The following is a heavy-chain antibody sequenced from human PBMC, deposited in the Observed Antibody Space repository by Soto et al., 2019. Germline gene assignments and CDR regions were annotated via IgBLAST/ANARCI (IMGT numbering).Heavy chain of an antibody. Sequence: GKGLEWIGYIYYSGSTNYNPSLKSRVTISVDTSKNQFSLKLSSVTAADTAVYYCAFCSRAEDAIRFVRSVSAVLLNRSSDL. D-gene: IGHD3-3*01. CDR3: AFCSRAEDAIRFVRSVSAVLLNRSSDL. V-gene: IGHV4-59*12. CDR2: IYYSGST. J-gene: IGHJ2*01.